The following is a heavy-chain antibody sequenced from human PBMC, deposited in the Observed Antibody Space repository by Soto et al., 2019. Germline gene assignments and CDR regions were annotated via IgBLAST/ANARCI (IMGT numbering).Heavy chain of an antibody. Sequence: GESLKISCQASGYSFISSWIGWVRQRPGKGLEWMGIIYPGDSDTRYSPSFQGQVTISADKSISTAYLQWSSLKASDTAMYYCARGLGGYDFSGTEYYYGMDVWGQGTTVTVSS. CDR2: IYPGDSDT. D-gene: IGHD5-12*01. J-gene: IGHJ6*02. CDR3: ARGLGGYDFSGTEYYYGMDV. V-gene: IGHV5-51*01. CDR1: GYSFISSW.